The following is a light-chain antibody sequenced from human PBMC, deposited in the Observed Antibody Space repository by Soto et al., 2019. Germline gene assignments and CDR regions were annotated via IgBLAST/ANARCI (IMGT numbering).Light chain of an antibody. Sequence: EIVFTHSPVTLSFSAGEKATLSCRATQSVSSSYLAWYQQKPGQAPRLLIYGASSGATGIADRFSGSGSGTDFTLTISRLEPEDFAVYYCQQYGNSPRTFGQGTKVDIK. CDR1: QSVSSSY. J-gene: IGKJ1*01. CDR2: GAS. CDR3: QQYGNSPRT. V-gene: IGKV3-20*01.